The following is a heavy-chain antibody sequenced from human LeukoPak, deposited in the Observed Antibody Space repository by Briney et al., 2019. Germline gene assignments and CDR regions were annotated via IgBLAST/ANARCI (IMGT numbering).Heavy chain of an antibody. CDR3: AREGLNMVRGVIPKEAWGWFDP. CDR1: GGSISSYY. CDR2: IYHSGST. J-gene: IGHJ5*02. V-gene: IGHV4-59*12. D-gene: IGHD3-10*01. Sequence: PSETLSLTCIVSGGSISSYYWSWIRQPPGKGLEWIGYIYHSGSTNYKPSLKSRVTISVDTSKNQFSLKLSSVTAADTAVYYCAREGLNMVRGVIPKEAWGWFDPWGQGTLVTVSS.